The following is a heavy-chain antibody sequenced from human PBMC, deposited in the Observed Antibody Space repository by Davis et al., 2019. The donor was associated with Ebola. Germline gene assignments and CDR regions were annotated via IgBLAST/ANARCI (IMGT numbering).Heavy chain of an antibody. J-gene: IGHJ3*02. CDR1: GLAFTKAW. Sequence: GESLKISCAASGLAFTKAWMNWVRHAPGKGLVWVSRINSGGSTRTYADSVKGRFTISRDNAENTLYLQMNSLRAEDTAVYYCAKTLIGGLAFDIWGQGTTVTVSS. CDR3: AKTLIGGLAFDI. CDR2: INSGGSTR. D-gene: IGHD3-10*01. V-gene: IGHV3-74*01.